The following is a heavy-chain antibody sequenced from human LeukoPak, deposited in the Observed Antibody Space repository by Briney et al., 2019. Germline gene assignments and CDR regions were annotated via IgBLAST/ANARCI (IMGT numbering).Heavy chain of an antibody. CDR2: IYYSGST. CDR3: ARDSHYSGSGHYFDDTFDF. V-gene: IGHV4-59*01. Sequence: SETLSLTCTVSGGSISSYYWNWIRQPPGKGLEWIGYIYYSGSTNYNPSLKSRITMSVDTSKNQFSLKLSSVTAADTAVYYCARDSHYSGSGHYFDDTFDFWGQGTTVTVSS. CDR1: GGSISSYY. D-gene: IGHD3-10*01. J-gene: IGHJ3*01.